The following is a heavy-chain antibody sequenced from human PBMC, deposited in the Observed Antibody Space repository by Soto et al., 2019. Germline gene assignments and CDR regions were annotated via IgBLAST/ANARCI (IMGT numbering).Heavy chain of an antibody. D-gene: IGHD3-16*01. V-gene: IGHV3-33*01. CDR3: ARDGDVNTGFGKDY. CDR2: IWHDGGDK. CDR1: GFTFSSYG. Sequence: GGSLRLSCAASGFTFSSYGMHWVRQAPGKGLEWVAFIWHDGGDKFYAESVKGRFTISRDNSKNTLYLQMTSLSAEDTAMYYCARDGDVNTGFGKDYWGQGTLVTVSS. J-gene: IGHJ4*02.